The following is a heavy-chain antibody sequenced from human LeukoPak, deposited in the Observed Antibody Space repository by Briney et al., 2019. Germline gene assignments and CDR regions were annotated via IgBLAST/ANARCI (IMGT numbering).Heavy chain of an antibody. CDR2: IVVGSGNT. Sequence: GASVKVSCKASGFTFTSSAVQWVRQARGQRLEWIGWIVVGSGNTNYAQKFQERVTITRDMSTSTAYMELSRLRSDDTAVYYCARSRRYYDITYYYYMDVWGKGTTVTVSS. J-gene: IGHJ6*03. CDR1: GFTFTSSA. V-gene: IGHV1-58*01. CDR3: ARSRRYYDITYYYYMDV. D-gene: IGHD3-9*01.